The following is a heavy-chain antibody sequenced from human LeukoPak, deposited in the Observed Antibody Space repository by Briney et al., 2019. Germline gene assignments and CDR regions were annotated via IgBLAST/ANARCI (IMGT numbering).Heavy chain of an antibody. CDR3: ARHDYGDYNSFDY. V-gene: IGHV4-39*01. CDR2: IFYSGST. CDR1: GGSISNNNYY. D-gene: IGHD4-17*01. Sequence: SETLSLTCTVSGGSISNNNYYWGWIRQPPGKGLEWIGSIFYSGSTYYNPSFKSRVTISVDTSKNQFSLKLSSVTAADAAVYYCARHDYGDYNSFDYWGQGTLVTVSS. J-gene: IGHJ4*02.